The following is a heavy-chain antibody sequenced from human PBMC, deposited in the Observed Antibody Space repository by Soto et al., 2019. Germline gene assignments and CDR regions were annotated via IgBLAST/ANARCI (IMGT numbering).Heavy chain of an antibody. D-gene: IGHD3-16*01. CDR1: GGSISSSSYY. CDR2: IYYRGNT. Sequence: SETLSLTCTVSGGSISSSSYYWGWIRQPPGKGLEWIGSIYYRGNTYYNPSLKSRVTISVDTSKNQFSLKLGSVTAADTAVYYCARASSCAYDSCAFDPWGQGTLVTVSS. CDR3: ARASSCAYDSCAFDP. V-gene: IGHV4-39*01. J-gene: IGHJ5*02.